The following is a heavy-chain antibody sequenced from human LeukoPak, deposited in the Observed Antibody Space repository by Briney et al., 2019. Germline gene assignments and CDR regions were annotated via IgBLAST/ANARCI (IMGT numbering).Heavy chain of an antibody. CDR1: GGSISGSSYY. Sequence: SETLSLTCTVSGGSISGSSYYWCWIRQPPGKGLEWIGSIYYSGDTYYNPSLKSRVTISVDTSKNQFSLKLSSVTAADTAVYYCARDSRSSGWYYFDYWGQGTLVTVSS. D-gene: IGHD6-19*01. J-gene: IGHJ4*02. V-gene: IGHV4-39*07. CDR3: ARDSRSSGWYYFDY. CDR2: IYYSGDT.